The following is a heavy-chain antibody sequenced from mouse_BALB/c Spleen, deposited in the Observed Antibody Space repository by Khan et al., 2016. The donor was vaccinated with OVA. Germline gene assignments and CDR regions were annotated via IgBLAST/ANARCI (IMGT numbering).Heavy chain of an antibody. V-gene: IGHV1-62-2*01. CDR2: FNPGSGSI. Sequence: VELVESGAELVKPGASVKLSCKASGYTFTEYIIHWVKQRSGQGLEWIGWFNPGSGSIKYNEQFKDKATLTADKSSTTVYMELSRLTSEDSAVYFCARHGKGLLRYYFDYWGQGTTLTVSS. CDR1: GYTFTEYI. J-gene: IGHJ2*01. D-gene: IGHD1-1*01. CDR3: ARHGKGLLRYYFDY.